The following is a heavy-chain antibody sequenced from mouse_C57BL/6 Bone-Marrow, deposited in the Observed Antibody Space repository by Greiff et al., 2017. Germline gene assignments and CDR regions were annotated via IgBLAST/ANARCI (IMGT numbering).Heavy chain of an antibody. J-gene: IGHJ4*01. CDR1: GYTFTSYW. CDR2: IDPSDSET. Sequence: QVQLQQPGAELVRPGSSVKLSCKASGYTFTSYWMHWVKQRPIQGLEWIGNIDPSDSETHYNQKFKDKATLTVDKSSSTAYMQLRSLTSEDAAVYYCAKTHYYGSSYGGYAMDYWGQGTSVTVSS. V-gene: IGHV1-52*01. CDR3: AKTHYYGSSYGGYAMDY. D-gene: IGHD1-1*01.